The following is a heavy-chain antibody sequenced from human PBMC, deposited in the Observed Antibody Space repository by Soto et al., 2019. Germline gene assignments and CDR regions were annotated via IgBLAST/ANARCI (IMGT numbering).Heavy chain of an antibody. CDR2: IIPIFGTA. Sequence: SVKVSCKASGGTFSSYAISWVRQAPGQGLEWMGGIIPIFGTANYAQKFQGRVTITADESTSTAYMELSSLRSEDTAVYYCARERIHIPAVVKGHYYYYYGMDVWGQGTTVTVSS. CDR3: ARERIHIPAVVKGHYYYYYGMDV. CDR1: GGTFSSYA. J-gene: IGHJ6*02. D-gene: IGHD5-18*01. V-gene: IGHV1-69*13.